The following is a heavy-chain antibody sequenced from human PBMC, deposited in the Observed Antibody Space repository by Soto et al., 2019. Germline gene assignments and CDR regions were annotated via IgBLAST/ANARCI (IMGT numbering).Heavy chain of an antibody. CDR3: ARVRANDYEIDY. J-gene: IGHJ4*02. D-gene: IGHD4-17*01. CDR1: GFMFGSYW. CDR2: IKRDGSEK. V-gene: IGHV3-7*03. Sequence: EVQLVESGGGLVQPGGSLRLSCAASGFMFGSYWMTWVRHAPGKGLQWVANIKRDGSEKYYVDSVKGGFTISRDNADNLVFLDMNSLRVDDTATYYCARVRANDYEIDYWGQGALVTVSS.